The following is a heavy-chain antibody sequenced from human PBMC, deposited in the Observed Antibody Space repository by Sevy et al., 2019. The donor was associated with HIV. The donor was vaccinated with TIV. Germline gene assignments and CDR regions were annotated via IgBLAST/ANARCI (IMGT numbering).Heavy chain of an antibody. CDR2: FDPEDDEK. CDR1: GYTLTELS. Sequence: ASVKVSCKVSGYTLTELSMHWVRQAPGKGLEWMGTFDPEDDEKIYAQKFQGRVTMTEDTSTDTAYMELSSLRSEDTAVYYCATASGSYQLRGDAFDIWGQGTMVTVSS. D-gene: IGHD1-26*01. CDR3: ATASGSYQLRGDAFDI. V-gene: IGHV1-24*01. J-gene: IGHJ3*02.